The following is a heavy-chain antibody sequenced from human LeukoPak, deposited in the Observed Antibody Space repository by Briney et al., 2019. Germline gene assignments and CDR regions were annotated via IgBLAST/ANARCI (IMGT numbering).Heavy chain of an antibody. J-gene: IGHJ6*03. CDR1: GYTLTELS. Sequence: ASVKVSCKVSGYTLTELSMHWVRQAPGKGPERMGGFDPEDGETIYAQKFQGRVTMTEDTSTDTAYMELSSLRSEDTAVYYCATGSGHDSSGYYYRYYYYYMDVWGKGTTVTVSS. CDR2: FDPEDGET. V-gene: IGHV1-24*01. D-gene: IGHD3-22*01. CDR3: ATGSGHDSSGYYYRYYYYYMDV.